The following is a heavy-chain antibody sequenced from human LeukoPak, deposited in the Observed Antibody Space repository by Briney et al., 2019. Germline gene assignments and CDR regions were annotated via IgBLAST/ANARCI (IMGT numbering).Heavy chain of an antibody. V-gene: IGHV3-30*02. CDR3: ARDPGLGCSGGSCPELSDAFDI. Sequence: GGSLRLSCAASGFTFNSYGMHWVRQAPGKGLEWVAFIRYDGTNTYYADSVKGRFTISRDNSKNTLYLQMNSLRAEDTAVYYCARDPGLGCSGGSCPELSDAFDIWGQGTMVTVSS. CDR1: GFTFNSYG. D-gene: IGHD2-15*01. J-gene: IGHJ3*02. CDR2: IRYDGTNT.